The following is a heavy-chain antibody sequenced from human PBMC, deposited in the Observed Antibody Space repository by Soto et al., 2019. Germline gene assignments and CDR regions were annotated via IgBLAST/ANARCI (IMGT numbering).Heavy chain of an antibody. CDR3: AKDLGRSYYYYYGMDV. CDR1: GFTFSSYG. J-gene: IGHJ6*02. D-gene: IGHD1-26*01. CDR2: ISYDGSNK. V-gene: IGHV3-30*18. Sequence: SGGSLRLSCAASGFTFSSYGMHWVRQAPGKGLEWVAVISYDGSNKYYADSVKGRFTISRDNSKNTLYLQMNSLRAEDTAVYYCAKDLGRSYYYYYGMDVWGQGTTGTV.